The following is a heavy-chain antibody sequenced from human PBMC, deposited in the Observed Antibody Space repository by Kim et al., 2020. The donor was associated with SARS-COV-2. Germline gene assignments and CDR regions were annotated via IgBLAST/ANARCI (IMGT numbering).Heavy chain of an antibody. CDR1: GDTINRSPYF. CDR3: ARQGLGSGYDSPPAYFDH. Sequence: SETLSLTCTVSGDTINRSPYFWGWVRQPPGKGLQWIGSIYSSGTTYSSLSLSSRVTLSVDMSENQFSLRLTSVTVAETAVYYCARQGLGSGYDSPPAYFDHWGQGILVTVSS. CDR2: IYSSGTT. D-gene: IGHD5-12*01. V-gene: IGHV4-39*01. J-gene: IGHJ4*02.